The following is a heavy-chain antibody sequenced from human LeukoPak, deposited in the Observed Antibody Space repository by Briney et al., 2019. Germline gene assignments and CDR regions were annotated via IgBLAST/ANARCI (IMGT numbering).Heavy chain of an antibody. Sequence: GASVKVSCKASGYTFTSYDINWVRQATGQELEWMGWMNPNSGNTGYAQKFQGRVTITRNTSISTAYMELSSLRSEDTAVYYCARTRYFDWLLFGDAFDIWGQGTMVTVSS. D-gene: IGHD3-9*01. CDR3: ARTRYFDWLLFGDAFDI. V-gene: IGHV1-8*03. CDR1: GYTFTSYD. J-gene: IGHJ3*02. CDR2: MNPNSGNT.